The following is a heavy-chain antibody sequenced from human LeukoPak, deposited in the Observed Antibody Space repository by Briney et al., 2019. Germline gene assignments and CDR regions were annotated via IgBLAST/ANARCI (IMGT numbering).Heavy chain of an antibody. V-gene: IGHV3-48*04. CDR2: ISSSSSTI. J-gene: IGHJ4*02. Sequence: GGSLRLSCAASGFTFISYSMNWVRQAPGKGLEWVSYISSSSSTIYYADSVKGRFTISRDNAKNSLYLQMNSLTADDTAVYYCVRERAGFDYWGQGTLVTVSS. CDR3: VRERAGFDY. CDR1: GFTFISYS.